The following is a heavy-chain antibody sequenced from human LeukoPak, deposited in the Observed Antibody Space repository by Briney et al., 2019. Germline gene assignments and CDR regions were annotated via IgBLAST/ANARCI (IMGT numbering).Heavy chain of an antibody. V-gene: IGHV4-4*07. Sequence: PSETLSLTCTVSGGSISSYYWSWIRQPAGRGLEWIGRIYTSGSTNYNPSLKSRVTMSVDTSKNLFSLKLSSVTAADTAVYYCARDRGCSSTSCYTGYNWFDPWGQGTLVTVSS. D-gene: IGHD2-2*02. CDR2: IYTSGST. J-gene: IGHJ5*02. CDR1: GGSISSYY. CDR3: ARDRGCSSTSCYTGYNWFDP.